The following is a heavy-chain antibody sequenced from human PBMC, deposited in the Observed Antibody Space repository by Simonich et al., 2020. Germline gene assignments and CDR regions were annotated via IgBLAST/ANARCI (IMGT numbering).Heavy chain of an antibody. V-gene: IGHV1-18*01. J-gene: IGHJ4*02. CDR1: GYTFTSYG. Sequence: QVQLVQSGAEVKKPGASVKVSCKASGYTFTSYGISWVRQAPGQGLEWMEWIRAYKCNTNYSQKLQGRVTMTPATSTGTAYRELRSLRSDDTAVYYCARDQGGRAAAATDYWGQGTLVTVSS. CDR2: IRAYKCNT. CDR3: ARDQGGRAAAATDY. D-gene: IGHD6-13*01.